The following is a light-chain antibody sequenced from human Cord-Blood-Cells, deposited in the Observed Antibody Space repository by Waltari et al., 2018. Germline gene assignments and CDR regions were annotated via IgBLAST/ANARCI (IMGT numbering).Light chain of an antibody. CDR2: DAS. J-gene: IGKJ2*01. Sequence: DIQMTQSPYTLSASVGDRVTITCRASQSISSWLAWYQQKAGKAPKLLIYDASSLESGVPSRFSGSGSGTEFTLTISSLQPDDFATYYCQQYNSYSYTFGQGTKLEIK. CDR3: QQYNSYSYT. V-gene: IGKV1-5*01. CDR1: QSISSW.